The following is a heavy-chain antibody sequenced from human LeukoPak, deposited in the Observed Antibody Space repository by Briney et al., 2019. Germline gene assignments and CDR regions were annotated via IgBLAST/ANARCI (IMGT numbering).Heavy chain of an antibody. Sequence: SETLSLTCTVSGGSVSSGSYYWSWIRRPPGKGLEWIGYIYYSGSTNYTPSLKSRVTISVDTSKNQFSLTLSSVTAADTAAYYWARDERRGNYYCSGSYLYNYGMDVWGQGTTVTVSS. CDR1: GGSVSSGSYY. CDR2: IYYSGST. CDR3: ARDERRGNYYCSGSYLYNYGMDV. V-gene: IGHV4-61*01. J-gene: IGHJ6*02. D-gene: IGHD3-10*01.